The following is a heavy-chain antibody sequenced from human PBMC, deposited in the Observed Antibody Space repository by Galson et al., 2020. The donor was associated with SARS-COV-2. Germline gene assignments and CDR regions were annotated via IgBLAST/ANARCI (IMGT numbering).Heavy chain of an antibody. J-gene: IGHJ4*02. D-gene: IGHD3-10*01. CDR3: ARDESWGSWFGELLRLTLDY. CDR2: ISAYNGNT. V-gene: IGHV1-18*01. Sequence: ASVKVSCKASGYTFTSYGISWVRQAPGQGLELMGWISAYNGNTNYAQKLQGRVTMTTDTSTSTAYMELRSLRSDDTAVYYCARDESWGSWFGELLRLTLDYWGQGTLVTVSS. CDR1: GYTFTSYG.